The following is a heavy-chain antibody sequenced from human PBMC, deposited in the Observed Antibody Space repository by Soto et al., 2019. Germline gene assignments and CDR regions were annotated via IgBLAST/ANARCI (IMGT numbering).Heavy chain of an antibody. V-gene: IGHV1-69*13. Sequence: ASVKVSCKASGGTFSSYAISWVRQAPGQGLEWMGGIIPIFGTANYAQKFQGRVTITVSRDDSKSITYLQMNSLKTEDTGMYYCTRDRIMTDYWGQGTLVTVSS. CDR3: TRDRIMTDY. CDR1: GGTFSSYA. J-gene: IGHJ4*02. CDR2: IIPIFGTA.